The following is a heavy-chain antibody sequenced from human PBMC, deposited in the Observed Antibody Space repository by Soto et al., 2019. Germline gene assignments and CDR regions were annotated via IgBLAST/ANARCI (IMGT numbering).Heavy chain of an antibody. D-gene: IGHD3-3*02. J-gene: IGHJ3*02. V-gene: IGHV1-69*08. CDR2: IIPILGIA. CDR3: ARDGRVDMATHGILGI. Sequence: QVQLVQSGAEVKKPGSSVKVSCKASGGTFSSYTISWVRQAPGQGLEWMGRIIPILGIANYAQKFQGRVTITADKSTSTAYMELSSLRSEDTAVYYCARDGRVDMATHGILGIWGQGTMVTVSS. CDR1: GGTFSSYT.